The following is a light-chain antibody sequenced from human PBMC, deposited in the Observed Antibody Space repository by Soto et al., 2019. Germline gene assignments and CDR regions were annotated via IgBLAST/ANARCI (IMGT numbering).Light chain of an antibody. Sequence: QSVLTQPPSVSAAPGQRVTISCSGNSSNIGGNSVSWYQQLPGTAPKLLIYDDDKRPSGIPDRFSGSKSGTSATLGITGFQTGDEADYYCGSWDSSLRAYVFGTGTKVTVL. J-gene: IGLJ1*01. V-gene: IGLV1-51*01. CDR1: SSNIGGNS. CDR2: DDD. CDR3: GSWDSSLRAYV.